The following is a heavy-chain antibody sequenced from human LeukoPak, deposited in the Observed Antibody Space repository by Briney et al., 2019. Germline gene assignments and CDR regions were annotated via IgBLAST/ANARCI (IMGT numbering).Heavy chain of an antibody. Sequence: GGSLTLSCAASGFTFSSYEMNWLPHAPGQGLEWVSYISSSGSTIYYTYSVKGRFPISRDNAKNSLYLQMNSLRAEDTSVYYCARDSFGYWGQGAMVTLCS. J-gene: IGHJ4*02. CDR1: GFTFSSYE. D-gene: IGHD3-16*01. CDR2: ISSSGSTI. CDR3: ARDSFGY. V-gene: IGHV3-48*03.